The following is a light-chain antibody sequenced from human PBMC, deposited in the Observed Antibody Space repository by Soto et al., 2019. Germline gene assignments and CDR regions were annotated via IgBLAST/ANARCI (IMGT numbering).Light chain of an antibody. CDR3: QQSASTPQT. CDR1: QSVGTY. Sequence: DIQMTQSPSSLSASVGDRATITCRASQSVGTYVSWYQQKEGKAPKLLINVASTLQSGVASTFSGSGSGTDFTLAISSLQPEDFATYYCQQSASTPQTFGGGTKVDIK. CDR2: VAS. V-gene: IGKV1-39*01. J-gene: IGKJ4*01.